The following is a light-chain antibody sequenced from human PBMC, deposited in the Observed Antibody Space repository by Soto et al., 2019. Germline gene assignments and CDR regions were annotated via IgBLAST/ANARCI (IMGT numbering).Light chain of an antibody. J-gene: IGKJ3*01. Sequence: EIVLPQSPATLSSSPGERATLSCRASQSVSSYLAWYQQKPGQAPRLLIYDASNRATGIPARFSGSGSGTDFTLTISSLEPEDFAVYYCQQRSNWRGFTFGPGTKVDIK. CDR3: QQRSNWRGFT. CDR2: DAS. CDR1: QSVSSY. V-gene: IGKV3-11*01.